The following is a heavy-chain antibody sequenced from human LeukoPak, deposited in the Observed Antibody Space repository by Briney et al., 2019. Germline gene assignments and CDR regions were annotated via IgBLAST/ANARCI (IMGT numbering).Heavy chain of an antibody. Sequence: ASVKVSCKASGYTFTGYYMHWVRQAPGQGLEWMGWINPNSGGTNYAQKFQGRVTMTRDTSISTAYMELSRLRSDDTAVYYCARDLGTVRFLEWLYLDYWGQGTLVTVSS. CDR1: GYTFTGYY. V-gene: IGHV1-2*02. CDR2: INPNSGGT. J-gene: IGHJ4*02. D-gene: IGHD3-3*01. CDR3: ARDLGTVRFLEWLYLDY.